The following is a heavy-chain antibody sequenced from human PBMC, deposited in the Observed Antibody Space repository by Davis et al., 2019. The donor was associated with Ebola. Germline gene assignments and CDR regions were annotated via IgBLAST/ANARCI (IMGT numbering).Heavy chain of an antibody. CDR3: ASRPADTFYYGVFDY. CDR2: IKQDGSEK. V-gene: IGHV3-7*03. Sequence: PGGSLRLSCAASGFTVSSNYMTWVRQSPGKGLEWVANIKQDGSEKYYVDSVKGRFTISRDNAKNSLYLQMNSLRGEDTAVYYCASRPADTFYYGVFDYWGQGALVTVSS. D-gene: IGHD3-3*01. CDR1: GFTVSSNY. J-gene: IGHJ4*02.